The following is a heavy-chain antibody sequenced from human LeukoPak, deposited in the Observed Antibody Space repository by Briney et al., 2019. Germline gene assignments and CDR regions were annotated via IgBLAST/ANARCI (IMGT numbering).Heavy chain of an antibody. CDR2: MNPNSGNT. V-gene: IGHV1-8*03. CDR3: ARASPYYDFWSGYSDMDV. Sequence: GASVKVSCKASGYTLTSYDINWVRQATGQGLEWMGWMNPNSGNTGYAQKFQGRVTITRNTSISTAYMELSSLRSEDTAVYYCARASPYYDFWSGYSDMDVWGKGTTVTVSS. D-gene: IGHD3-3*01. CDR1: GYTLTSYD. J-gene: IGHJ6*03.